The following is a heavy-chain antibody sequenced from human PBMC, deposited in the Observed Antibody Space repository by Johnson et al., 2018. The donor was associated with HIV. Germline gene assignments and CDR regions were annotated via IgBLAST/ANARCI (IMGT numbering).Heavy chain of an antibody. CDR1: GFTFDDYA. V-gene: IGHV3-9*01. CDR2: ISWNSGSI. Sequence: EVQLVESGGGLVQPGRSLRLSCAASGFTFDDYAMHWVRQAPGKGLEWVSGISWNSGSIGYADSVRCRFTISRDNAKNSLYLQVNSLRADDTALYYCAKVFKVRVACAFDIWGQGTMVTVSS. D-gene: IGHD5-12*01. CDR3: AKVFKVRVACAFDI. J-gene: IGHJ3*02.